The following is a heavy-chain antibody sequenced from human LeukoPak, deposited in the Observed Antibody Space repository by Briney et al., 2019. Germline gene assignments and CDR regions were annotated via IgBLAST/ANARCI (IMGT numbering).Heavy chain of an antibody. CDR2: ISSSSTTI. V-gene: IGHV3-48*02. CDR1: GFTFSSYS. J-gene: IGHJ4*02. Sequence: GGSLRLSCAASGFTFSSYSMNWVRQAPGKGLEWVSYISSSSTTIYYVNSVKGRFAISRDNAKNSLYLQMNSLRDEDTAVYYCARVAAGYSVTYFDSWGQGTLVTVSS. D-gene: IGHD4-23*01. CDR3: ARVAAGYSVTYFDS.